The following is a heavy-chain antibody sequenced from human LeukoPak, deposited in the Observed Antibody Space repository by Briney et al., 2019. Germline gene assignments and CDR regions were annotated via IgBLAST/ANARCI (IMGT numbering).Heavy chain of an antibody. V-gene: IGHV1-2*02. CDR3: ARSGYGDAFHAFDI. J-gene: IGHJ3*02. D-gene: IGHD4-17*01. Sequence: GASVKVSCKASGYTFTGYYMHWVRQAPGQGLEWMGWINPNSGGTNYAQKFQGSVTMTRDTSISTAYMELSRLRSDNTAVYYCARSGYGDAFHAFDIWGQGTMVTVSS. CDR2: INPNSGGT. CDR1: GYTFTGYY.